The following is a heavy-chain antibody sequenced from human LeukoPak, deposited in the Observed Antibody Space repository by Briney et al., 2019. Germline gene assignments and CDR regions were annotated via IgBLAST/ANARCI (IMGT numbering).Heavy chain of an antibody. J-gene: IGHJ4*02. Sequence: PSETLSLTCTVSGGSISSSYSYWGWIRQPPGKGLEWIGNIYYTGSTNYNPSLKSRVTMSVDTSKNQFSLNLRSVTPEDTAVYYCARNLIPEQLVLNFWGQGTLVTVSS. CDR3: ARNLIPEQLVLNF. D-gene: IGHD6-13*01. CDR2: IYYTGST. V-gene: IGHV4-39*07. CDR1: GGSISSSYSY.